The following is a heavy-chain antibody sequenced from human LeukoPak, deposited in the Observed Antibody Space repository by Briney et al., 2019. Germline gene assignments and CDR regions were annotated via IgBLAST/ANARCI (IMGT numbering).Heavy chain of an antibody. CDR3: ARGFSGYSGYDYYWFDP. D-gene: IGHD5-12*01. J-gene: IGHJ5*02. V-gene: IGHV4-30-2*01. Sequence: SETLSLTCAVSGGSISSGGYSWSWIRQPPGKGLEWIGYIYHSGSTYYNSSLKSRVTISVDRSKNQFSLKLSSVTAADTAVYYCARGFSGYSGYDYYWFDPWGQGTLVTVSS. CDR2: IYHSGST. CDR1: GGSISSGGYS.